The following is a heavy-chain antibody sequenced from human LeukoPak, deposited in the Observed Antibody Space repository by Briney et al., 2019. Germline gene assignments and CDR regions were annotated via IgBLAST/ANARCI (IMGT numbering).Heavy chain of an antibody. V-gene: IGHV4-59*01. Sequence: KSSETLTLTCTVSGVSISSYYWSWIRQSPGKGLECIGYIHYTGSTHYNPSLKSRVTISVESSKNQFSLKLKSVTAADTAVYYCARGGYYGAGNDFRFDPWGQGTLVTVTS. J-gene: IGHJ5*02. CDR1: GVSISSYY. CDR2: IHYTGST. CDR3: ARGGYYGAGNDFRFDP. D-gene: IGHD3-10*01.